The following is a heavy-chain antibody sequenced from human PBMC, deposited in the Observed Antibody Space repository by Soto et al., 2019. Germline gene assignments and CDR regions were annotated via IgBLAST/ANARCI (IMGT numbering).Heavy chain of an antibody. V-gene: IGHV4-31*03. Sequence: PSETLSLTCTVSGGSISSGGYYWSWIRQHPGKGLEWIGYIYYSGSTYYNPSLKSRVTISVDTSKNQFSLKLSSVTAADTAVYYCARGKRTMVKYYYYYYGMDVWGQGTTVTVSS. CDR1: GGSISSGGYY. CDR2: IYYSGST. CDR3: ARGKRTMVKYYYYYYGMDV. J-gene: IGHJ6*02. D-gene: IGHD3-10*01.